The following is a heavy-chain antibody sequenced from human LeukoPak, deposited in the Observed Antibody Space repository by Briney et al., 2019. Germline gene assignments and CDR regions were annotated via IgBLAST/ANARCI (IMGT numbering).Heavy chain of an antibody. CDR3: ARDPYDSSGYHFDY. CDR1: GFTFSSYA. CDR2: ISYDGSNK. J-gene: IGHJ4*02. Sequence: GGSLRLSCVASGFTFSSYAMYWVRQAPGKGLEWVAVISYDGSNKYYADSVKGRFTISRDNSKNTLYLQMNSLRAEDTAVYYCARDPYDSSGYHFDYWGQGTLVTVSS. D-gene: IGHD3-22*01. V-gene: IGHV3-30-3*01.